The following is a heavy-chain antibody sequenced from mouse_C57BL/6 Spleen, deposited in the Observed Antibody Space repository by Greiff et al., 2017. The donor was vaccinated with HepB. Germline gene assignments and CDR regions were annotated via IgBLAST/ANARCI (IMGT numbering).Heavy chain of an antibody. CDR2: INPNNGGT. Sequence: EVQLQQSGPELVKPGASVKMSCKASGYTFTDYNMHWVKQSHGKSLEWIGYINPNNGGTSYNQKFKGKATLTVNKSSSTAYMELRSLTSEDSAVYYCSRPYYSNYCYYAMDYWGQGTSVTVSS. D-gene: IGHD2-5*01. CDR3: SRPYYSNYCYYAMDY. J-gene: IGHJ4*01. V-gene: IGHV1-22*01. CDR1: GYTFTDYN.